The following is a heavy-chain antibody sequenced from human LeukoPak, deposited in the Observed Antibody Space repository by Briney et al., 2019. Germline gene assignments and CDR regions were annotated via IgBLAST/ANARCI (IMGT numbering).Heavy chain of an antibody. CDR2: ISDSGGNT. J-gene: IGHJ1*01. CDR3: AKCPLYCSGGSCYLVQH. Sequence: GGSLRLSCAASGFTFSSYAMSWVRQAPGKGLEWVSGISDSGGNTYYAASVKGRFTISRDNSKTTLYLQMNSLRGEDTAVYYCAKCPLYCSGGSCYLVQHWGQGTLVTVSS. D-gene: IGHD2-15*01. V-gene: IGHV3-23*01. CDR1: GFTFSSYA.